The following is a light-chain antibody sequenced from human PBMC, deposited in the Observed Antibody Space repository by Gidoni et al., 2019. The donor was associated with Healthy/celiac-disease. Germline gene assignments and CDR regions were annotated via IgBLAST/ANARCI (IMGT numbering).Light chain of an antibody. CDR3: QQYYSTPPT. CDR1: QSVLYSSNNKNY. V-gene: IGKV4-1*01. Sequence: DIVMTQSPDSLAVSLGAGATINCKSSQSVLYSSNNKNYLAWYQQKPGKPPKLLIYWASTRESGVPDRFSGSGSGTDFTLTISSLQAEDVAVYYCQQYYSTPPTFGGGTKVEIK. J-gene: IGKJ4*01. CDR2: WAS.